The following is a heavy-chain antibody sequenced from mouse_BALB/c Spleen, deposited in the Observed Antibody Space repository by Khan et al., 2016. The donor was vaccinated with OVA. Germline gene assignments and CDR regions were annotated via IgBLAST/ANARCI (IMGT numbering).Heavy chain of an antibody. V-gene: IGHV2-9*02. CDR2: IWADGST. J-gene: IGHJ3*01. D-gene: IGHD1-1*01. CDR1: GFSLTSYG. Sequence: QVQLKESGPGLVAPSQSLSIICTVSGFSLTSYGVHWVRQPPGKGLVWRGVIWADGSTNYNSALMSRRSISINNSKSQLFLILNSLQTDDTAMYYCARPCYGSAWFAYWGQGTLVTVSA. CDR3: ARPCYGSAWFAY.